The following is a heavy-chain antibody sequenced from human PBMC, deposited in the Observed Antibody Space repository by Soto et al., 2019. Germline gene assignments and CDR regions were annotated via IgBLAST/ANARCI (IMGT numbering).Heavy chain of an antibody. V-gene: IGHV1-18*01. J-gene: IGHJ6*03. CDR3: AREGYCSSSMCYGGYYYMDV. Sequence: QVQLVQSGGEVNNPGASVKVSCKAFCSTLTNYVISWVRQAPGQGLEWMGWISAYNGHANYAQKFQGRVRLPTDRPTNTADMELRSLGSDDTAEYYCAREGYCSSSMCYGGYYYMDVWGKGATVTVS. CDR1: CSTLTNYV. D-gene: IGHD2-2*01. CDR2: ISAYNGHA.